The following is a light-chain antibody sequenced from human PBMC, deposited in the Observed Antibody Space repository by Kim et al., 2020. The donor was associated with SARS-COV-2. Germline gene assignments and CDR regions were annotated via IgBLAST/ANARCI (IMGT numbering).Light chain of an antibody. CDR3: QAWDSSTKV. J-gene: IGLJ1*01. CDR1: KLGGKI. V-gene: IGLV3-1*01. Sequence: SPGPAPTAPCSGVKLGGKIASWYQQKPGQSPVLVISQDTMRPSGIPERFSGSHSRKPATLTISGTQAMNEADYYCQAWDSSTKVFGTGTKVTVL. CDR2: QDT.